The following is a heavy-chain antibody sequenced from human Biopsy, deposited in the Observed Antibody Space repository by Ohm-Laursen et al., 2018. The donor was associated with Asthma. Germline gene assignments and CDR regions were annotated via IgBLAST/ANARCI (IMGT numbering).Heavy chain of an antibody. CDR1: GFKFDEYT. CDR2: ISWDSATI. V-gene: IGHV3-9*01. Sequence: SLRLSCAASGFKFDEYTMHWVRQAPGKGLEWVSGISWDSATIGYADSVEGRFTISRDNAKDSVFLHMDSLRPEDTAFYYCAKVRSDWVITESFDYWGQGVLVTVSS. D-gene: IGHD3-22*01. J-gene: IGHJ4*02. CDR3: AKVRSDWVITESFDY.